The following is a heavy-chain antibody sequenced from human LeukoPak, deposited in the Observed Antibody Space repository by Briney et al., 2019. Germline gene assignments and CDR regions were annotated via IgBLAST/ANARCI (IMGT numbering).Heavy chain of an antibody. D-gene: IGHD3-3*01. Sequence: SETLSLTCAVYGGSFSGYYWSWIRQPPGKGLEWIWEINHSGSTNYNPSLKSRVTISVDTSKNQFSLKLSSVTAADTAVYYCARVVGVTIFGVVIIKNWFDPWGQGTLVTVSS. CDR3: ARVVGVTIFGVVIIKNWFDP. CDR1: GGSFSGYY. V-gene: IGHV4-34*01. CDR2: INHSGST. J-gene: IGHJ5*02.